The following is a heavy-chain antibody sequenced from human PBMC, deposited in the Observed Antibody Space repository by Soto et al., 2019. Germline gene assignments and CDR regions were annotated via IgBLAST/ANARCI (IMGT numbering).Heavy chain of an antibody. CDR1: GYSFTSDY. V-gene: IGHV1-46*01. D-gene: IGHD2-15*01. CDR3: AREAVDIDY. J-gene: IGHJ4*02. CDR2: INPSGGGT. Sequence: QVHLVQSGAEVKKPGASVKVSCKASGYSFTSDYMHWVRQAPGQGLEWMGIINPSGGGTSYAQKFQGRVTMTSETSTTTVYMELSSLRSEDTAVYYCAREAVDIDYWGQGTLVTVSS.